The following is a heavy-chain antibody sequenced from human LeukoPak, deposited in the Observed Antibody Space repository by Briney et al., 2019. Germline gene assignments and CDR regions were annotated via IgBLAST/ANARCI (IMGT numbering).Heavy chain of an antibody. D-gene: IGHD3-22*01. CDR3: ARVVIRYYFMDV. V-gene: IGHV3-21*01. J-gene: IGHJ6*03. CDR2: ISSGSNYI. CDR1: GFIFSSYS. Sequence: KSGGSLRLSCAASGFIFSSYSMNWVRQSPGKGLEWVSSISSGSNYIDYADSVKGRFTISRDNARNSLYLQMNSLRVEDTAVYYCARVVIRYYFMDVWGKGTTVTVSS.